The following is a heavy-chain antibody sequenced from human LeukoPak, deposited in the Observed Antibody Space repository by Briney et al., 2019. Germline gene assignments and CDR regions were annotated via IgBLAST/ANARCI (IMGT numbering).Heavy chain of an antibody. CDR3: AKVVGSGDY. D-gene: IGHD1-26*01. CDR2: ISYDGSKK. J-gene: IGHJ4*02. CDR1: GFTFRSYD. Sequence: PGRSLRLSCAASGFTFRSYDMHWARQAPGKGLEWVAVISYDGSKKYYADSVKGRFTISRDNSKNTLYLQMNSLRGEDTAVYYCAKVVGSGDYWGQGTLVTVSS. V-gene: IGHV3-30*18.